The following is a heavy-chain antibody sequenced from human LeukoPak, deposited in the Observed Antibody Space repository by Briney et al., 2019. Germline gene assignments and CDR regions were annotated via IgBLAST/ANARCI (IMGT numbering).Heavy chain of an antibody. Sequence: GGSLRLSCAASGFTFSSYSMNWVRQAPGKGLEWVANIKQDGSEKYYVDSVKGRFTISRDNAKNSLYLQMNSLRAEDTAVYYCASQSYGLFEYWGQGTLVTVSS. CDR2: IKQDGSEK. CDR3: ASQSYGLFEY. CDR1: GFTFSSYS. D-gene: IGHD3-10*01. V-gene: IGHV3-7*01. J-gene: IGHJ4*02.